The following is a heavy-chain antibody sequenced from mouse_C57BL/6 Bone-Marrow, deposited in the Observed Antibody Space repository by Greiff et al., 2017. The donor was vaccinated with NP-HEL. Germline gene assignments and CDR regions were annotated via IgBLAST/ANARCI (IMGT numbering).Heavy chain of an antibody. CDR3: AREGVYYDDDGRRYYAMDY. Sequence: QVQLQQSGAELVKPGASVKISCKASGYAFSSYWMNWVKQRPGKGLEWIGQIYPGDGDTNYNGKFKGKATLTADKSSSTAYMQLSSLTSEDSAVYFCAREGVYYDDDGRRYYAMDYWGQGTSVTVSS. D-gene: IGHD2-4*01. V-gene: IGHV1-80*01. J-gene: IGHJ4*01. CDR1: GYAFSSYW. CDR2: IYPGDGDT.